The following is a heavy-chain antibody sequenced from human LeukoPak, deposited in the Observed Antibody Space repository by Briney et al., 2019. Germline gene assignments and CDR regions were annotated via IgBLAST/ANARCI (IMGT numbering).Heavy chain of an antibody. Sequence: PGGSLRLSCAASGFTFSSYAMHWVRQAPGKGLEWVAVISYDGSNKYYADSVKGRFTISRDNSKNTLYLQMNSLRAEDTAVYYCAKDFGPRGWSGYEFDYWGQGTLVTVSS. CDR2: ISYDGSNK. J-gene: IGHJ4*02. CDR1: GFTFSSYA. V-gene: IGHV3-30-3*01. CDR3: AKDFGPRGWSGYEFDY. D-gene: IGHD3-3*01.